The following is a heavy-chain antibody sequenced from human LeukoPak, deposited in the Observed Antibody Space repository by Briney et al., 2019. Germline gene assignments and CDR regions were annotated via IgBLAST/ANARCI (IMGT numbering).Heavy chain of an antibody. Sequence: SETLSLTCAVYGGSFSGYYWSWIRQPAGTALEWIGRIYTSGTITYNPSLKSRVTMSVDTSKNQFSLKLSSVTAADTAVYYCARDSGTTGEVKFDPWGQGTLVTVSS. CDR2: IYTSGTI. D-gene: IGHD3-10*01. J-gene: IGHJ5*02. CDR3: ARDSGTTGEVKFDP. V-gene: IGHV4-4*07. CDR1: GGSFSGYY.